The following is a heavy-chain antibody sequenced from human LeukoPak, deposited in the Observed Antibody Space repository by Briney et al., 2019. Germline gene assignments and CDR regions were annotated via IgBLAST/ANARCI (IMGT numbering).Heavy chain of an antibody. V-gene: IGHV6-1*01. J-gene: IGHJ3*02. Sequence: SQTLSLTCAISGDSVSSNSAAWNWIRQSPSRGLEWLGRTYYRPKWYNDYAVSVKSRITINPDTSKNQFSLQLNSVTPEDTAVYYCAREVAAAGTKGDAFDIWGQGTMVTVSS. CDR3: AREVAAAGTKGDAFDI. CDR1: GDSVSSNSAA. CDR2: TYYRPKWYN. D-gene: IGHD6-13*01.